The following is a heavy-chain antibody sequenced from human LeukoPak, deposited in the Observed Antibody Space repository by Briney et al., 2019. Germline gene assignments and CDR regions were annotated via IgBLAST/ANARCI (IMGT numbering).Heavy chain of an antibody. Sequence: GGSLRLSCAASGFTFSSYSMHWVRQAPGKGLVWVSRINSDGSSTSYADSVKGRFTISRDNAKNSLNLQMNSLRAEDTAVYYCARDLIAARSPWFDPWGQGTLVTVSS. CDR3: ARDLIAARSPWFDP. CDR1: GFTFSSYS. V-gene: IGHV3-74*01. J-gene: IGHJ5*02. CDR2: INSDGSST. D-gene: IGHD6-6*01.